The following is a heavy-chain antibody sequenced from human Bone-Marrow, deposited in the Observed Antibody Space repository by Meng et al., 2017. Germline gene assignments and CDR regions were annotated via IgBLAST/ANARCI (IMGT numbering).Heavy chain of an antibody. CDR2: INAGNGNT. CDR1: GYTFTSYD. D-gene: IGHD4-17*01. J-gene: IGHJ6*02. Sequence: ASVKVSCKASGYTFTSYDINWVRQATGQGLEWMGWINAGNGNTKYSQKFQGRVTITRDTSASTAYMELSSLRSEDTAVYYCARTTVTFLYYYYYGMDVWGQGTTVTVSS. CDR3: ARTTVTFLYYYYYGMDV. V-gene: IGHV1-3*01.